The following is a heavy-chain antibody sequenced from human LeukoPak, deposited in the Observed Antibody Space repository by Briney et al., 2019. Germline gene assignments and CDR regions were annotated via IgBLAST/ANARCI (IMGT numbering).Heavy chain of an antibody. Sequence: PGGSLRLSCATPGFTFNGSALHWVRQASGQGLDWVGRIRSKAHRYATAYAASVKGRFTVSRDDSKNMAYLQMNSLKTEDTAIYYCTRRHYGDYVVDNWGQGTLVTVS. CDR2: IRSKAHRYAT. J-gene: IGHJ4*02. CDR1: GFTFNGSA. V-gene: IGHV3-73*01. D-gene: IGHD4-17*01. CDR3: TRRHYGDYVVDN.